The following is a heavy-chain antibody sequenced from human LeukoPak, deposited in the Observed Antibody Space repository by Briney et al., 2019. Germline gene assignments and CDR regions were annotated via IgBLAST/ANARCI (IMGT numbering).Heavy chain of an antibody. D-gene: IGHD3-22*01. J-gene: IGHJ6*03. CDR1: GFTFSSYS. CDR2: ISSTGGHI. CDR3: ARGRGNYYDSSSFYYYYMDV. V-gene: IGHV3-21*01. Sequence: PGGSLRLSCAASGFTFSSYSMIWARQAPGKGLEWVSFISSTGGHIYYADSVKGRFTISRDNAKSSLFLQMNSLRAEDTAVYYCARGRGNYYDSSSFYYYYMDVWGKGTTVTVSS.